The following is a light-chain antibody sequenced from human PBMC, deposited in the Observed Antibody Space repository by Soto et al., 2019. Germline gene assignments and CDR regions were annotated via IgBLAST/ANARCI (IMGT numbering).Light chain of an antibody. CDR2: GAS. V-gene: IGKV3-20*01. CDR3: QQYGSSPLT. J-gene: IGKJ4*01. CDR1: QSVSSSY. Sequence: EIVLTQSPGTLSLSPGERATLSCRASQSVSSSYLAWYQQKPGQAPRLLIYGASSRATGIPDRFSGSGSGTDFNLNISRLEPEDFAVYSCQQYGSSPLTFGGGTKVEIK.